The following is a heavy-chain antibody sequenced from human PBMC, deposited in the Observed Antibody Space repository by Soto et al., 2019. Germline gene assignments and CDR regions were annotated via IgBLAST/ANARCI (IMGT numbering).Heavy chain of an antibody. Sequence: QVQLVESGGGVVQPGRSLRLSCAASGFTFSSYGMHWVRQAPGKGLEWVAVISYDGSKKYYADSVKGRFTISRDNSKNTLYLQMNSLRAEDTAVYYCANSGIAVAGTLGYWGQGTLVTVSS. CDR3: ANSGIAVAGTLGY. J-gene: IGHJ4*02. CDR1: GFTFSSYG. CDR2: ISYDGSKK. D-gene: IGHD6-19*01. V-gene: IGHV3-30*18.